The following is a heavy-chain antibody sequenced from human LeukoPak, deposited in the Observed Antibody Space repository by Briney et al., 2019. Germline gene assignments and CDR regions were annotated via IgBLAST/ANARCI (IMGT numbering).Heavy chain of an antibody. CDR3: ARQPVAGTVPDY. Sequence: SETLSLTCTVSGGSISISSYYWGWIRQPPGKRLEWIGSIYYSGSTYYNPSLKSRVTISVDTSKNQFSLKLSSVTAADTDVYYCARQPVAGTVPDYWGQGTLVTVSS. CDR2: IYYSGST. V-gene: IGHV4-39*01. D-gene: IGHD6-19*01. J-gene: IGHJ4*02. CDR1: GGSISISSYY.